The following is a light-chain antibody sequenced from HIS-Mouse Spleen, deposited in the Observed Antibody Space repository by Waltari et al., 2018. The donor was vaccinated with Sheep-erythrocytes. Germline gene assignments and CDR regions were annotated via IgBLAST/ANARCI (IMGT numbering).Light chain of an antibody. CDR3: NSRDSSGNHVV. Sequence: QSALTQPRSVSGSPGQSVTISCTGTSSDVGGYNYVSWYQQHPGKAPKLMIYDVSKRPSGVPVRFSGSKSGNTASLTISGLQAEDEADYYCNSRDSSGNHVVFGGGTKLTVL. CDR1: SSDVGGYNY. V-gene: IGLV2-11*01. CDR2: DVS. J-gene: IGLJ2*01.